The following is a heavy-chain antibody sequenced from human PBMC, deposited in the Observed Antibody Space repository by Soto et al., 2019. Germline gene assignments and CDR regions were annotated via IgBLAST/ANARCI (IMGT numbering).Heavy chain of an antibody. CDR1: GFNFSSYA. CDR2: ISASGGNT. D-gene: IGHD2-15*01. CDR3: AKWGSGEGCDY. J-gene: IGHJ4*02. V-gene: IGHV3-23*01. Sequence: GGSLRLSCAASGFNFSSYAMSWVRQVPGKGLEWVSAISASGGNTYYADSVKGRFTIARDNSKNTLYLQKNSLRAEDTAVYYCAKWGSGEGCDYWGQGTLVTVSS.